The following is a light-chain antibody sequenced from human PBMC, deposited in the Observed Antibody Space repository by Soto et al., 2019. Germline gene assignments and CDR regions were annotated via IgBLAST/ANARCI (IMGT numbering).Light chain of an antibody. Sequence: EIVLTQSPGTLSLSPGERATLSCRASQSVSSSYLAWYQQRPGQTPRLLIYGASTRATGISDRFSGSGSGTEFTLTISRLEPDDFAVYYCQQYSSSPITFGQGTRLEI. V-gene: IGKV3-20*01. CDR1: QSVSSSY. J-gene: IGKJ5*01. CDR2: GAS. CDR3: QQYSSSPIT.